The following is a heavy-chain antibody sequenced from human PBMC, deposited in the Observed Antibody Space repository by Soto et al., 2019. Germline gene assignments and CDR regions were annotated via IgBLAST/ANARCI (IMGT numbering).Heavy chain of an antibody. Sequence: VHLVESGGGLIQPGESLRLSCAAFGLTVSGKKYVAWVRQAPGKGLEWVSALYDVDGSFYADSVKGRFTTSSDSSKTTVYLQMNGLRPDDTAVYYCASWHEREHAYDVWGQGTTVTVSS. CDR1: GLTVSGKKY. CDR3: ASWHEREHAYDV. CDR2: LYDVDGS. V-gene: IGHV3-53*01. J-gene: IGHJ3*01. D-gene: IGHD1-1*01.